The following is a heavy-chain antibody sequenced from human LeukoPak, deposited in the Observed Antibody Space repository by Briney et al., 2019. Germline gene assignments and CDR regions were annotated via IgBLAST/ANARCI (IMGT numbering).Heavy chain of an antibody. V-gene: IGHV4-4*02. CDR2: IYHNGTS. CDR1: VGSISSGNS. Sequence: SGTLSLTCAVSVGSISSGNSWSWVRQSPGKGLEWIGEIYHNGTSNNNPSLKSRVTISADTFKNHFSLKLTSVTAADTAVYYCATAPILRGEGGEHYKYGMDVWGQGTTVIVSS. J-gene: IGHJ6*02. CDR3: ATAPILRGEGGEHYKYGMDV. D-gene: IGHD2-2*02.